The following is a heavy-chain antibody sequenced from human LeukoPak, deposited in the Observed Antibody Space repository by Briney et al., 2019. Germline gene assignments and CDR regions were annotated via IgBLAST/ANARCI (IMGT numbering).Heavy chain of an antibody. Sequence: GGSLRLSCAASGFTFSSHAMSWVRQAPGKGLEWVSAISGSGGSTYYADSVKGRFTISRDNSKNTLYLQMNSLRAEDTAVYYCAKDLSYYDFSYWGQGTLVTVSS. CDR3: AKDLSYYDFSY. D-gene: IGHD3-3*01. CDR2: ISGSGGST. CDR1: GFTFSSHA. J-gene: IGHJ4*02. V-gene: IGHV3-23*01.